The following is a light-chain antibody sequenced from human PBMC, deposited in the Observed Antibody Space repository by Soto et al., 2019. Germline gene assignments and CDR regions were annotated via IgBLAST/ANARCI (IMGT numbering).Light chain of an antibody. CDR1: QSISSY. CDR2: AAS. CDR3: QQSYSTPVT. Sequence: IQMTQSQSSLSASVGDRVTITCRASQSISSYLNWYQQKPGKAPKLLIYAASSLQSGVPSRFSGSGSGTDFTLTISSLQPEDFATYYCQQSYSTPVTFGQGTKVDIK. V-gene: IGKV1-39*01. J-gene: IGKJ1*01.